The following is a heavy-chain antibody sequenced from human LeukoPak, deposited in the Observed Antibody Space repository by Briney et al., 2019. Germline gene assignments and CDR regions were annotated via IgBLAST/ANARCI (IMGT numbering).Heavy chain of an antibody. CDR3: AKDSGVVVVPAATRTVDY. J-gene: IGHJ4*02. Sequence: GGSLRLSCADSGFTFSSYAMSWVRQAPGKGLEWVSAISGSGGSTYYADSVKGRFTISRDNSKNTLYLQMNSLRAEDTAVYYCAKDSGVVVVPAATRTVDYWGQGTLVTVSS. CDR2: ISGSGGST. D-gene: IGHD2-2*01. CDR1: GFTFSSYA. V-gene: IGHV3-23*01.